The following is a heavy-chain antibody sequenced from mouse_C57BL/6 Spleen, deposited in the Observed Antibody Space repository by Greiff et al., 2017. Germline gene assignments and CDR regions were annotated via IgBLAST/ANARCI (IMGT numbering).Heavy chain of an antibody. Sequence: EVKLVESEGGLVQPGSSMKLSCTASGFTFSDYYMAWVRQVPEKGLEWVANINYDGSSTYYLDSLKSRFIISRDNAKNILYLQMSSLKSEDTATYYCARDEKREGFDYWGQGTTLTVSS. V-gene: IGHV5-16*01. CDR1: GFTFSDYY. J-gene: IGHJ2*01. CDR3: ARDEKREGFDY. CDR2: INYDGSST.